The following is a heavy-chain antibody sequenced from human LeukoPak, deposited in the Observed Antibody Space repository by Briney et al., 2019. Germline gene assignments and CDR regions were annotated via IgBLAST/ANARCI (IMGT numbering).Heavy chain of an antibody. Sequence: AGGSLRLSCAASGVSFSTYWALWVRQAPGKGLLWVSRINSDASSTSYADSVKGRFTISRDNSKNTVYLHMNSLRAEDTALYYCARGGALDCWGQGTLVTVSS. V-gene: IGHV3-74*01. CDR2: INSDASST. CDR1: GVSFSTYW. CDR3: ARGGALDC. J-gene: IGHJ4*02. D-gene: IGHD3-16*01.